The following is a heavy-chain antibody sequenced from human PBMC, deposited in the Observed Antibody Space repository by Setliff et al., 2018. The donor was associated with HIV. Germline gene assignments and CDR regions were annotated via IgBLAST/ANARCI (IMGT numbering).Heavy chain of an antibody. Sequence: SETLSLPCTVSGGSVSSGSYYWSWIRQPLGKGLEWIGYIYYSGSTKHNPSLKSRVTISLDTSKNQFSLKLTSVTAADTAVYYCARYSPRGYTLTGPYWGQGTLVTVSS. D-gene: IGHD6-25*01. CDR1: GGSVSSGSYY. CDR3: ARYSPRGYTLTGPY. J-gene: IGHJ4*02. V-gene: IGHV4-61*01. CDR2: IYYSGST.